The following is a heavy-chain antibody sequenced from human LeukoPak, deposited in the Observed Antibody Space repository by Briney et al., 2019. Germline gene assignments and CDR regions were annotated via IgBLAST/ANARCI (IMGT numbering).Heavy chain of an antibody. CDR3: ARVSEYQLPFFDY. CDR2: INHRRST. D-gene: IGHD2-2*01. J-gene: IGHJ4*02. V-gene: IGHV4-34*01. CDR1: GGSFSGYY. Sequence: PSETLSLTCAVYGGSFSGYYWSWIRQPPGKGLEWIGEINHRRSTNYNPSLKSRVTISVDTSKNQFSLKLSSVTAADTAVYYCARVSEYQLPFFDYWGQGTLVTVSS.